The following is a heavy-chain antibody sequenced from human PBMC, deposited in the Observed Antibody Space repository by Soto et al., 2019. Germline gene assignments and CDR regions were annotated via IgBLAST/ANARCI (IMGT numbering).Heavy chain of an antibody. J-gene: IGHJ4*02. CDR2: VYPTGST. CDR1: GESISRYY. V-gene: IGHV4-4*07. Sequence: PSETLSLXXTVFGESISRYYWSWIRXXAGXXLEWIGXVYPTGSTTYNPSLKSRVTMSVDTSKNHFSLNLKSVTAADTAVYYCARVQRRWLNSDYWGQGTLVTVSS. CDR3: ARVQRRWLNSDY. D-gene: IGHD5-12*01.